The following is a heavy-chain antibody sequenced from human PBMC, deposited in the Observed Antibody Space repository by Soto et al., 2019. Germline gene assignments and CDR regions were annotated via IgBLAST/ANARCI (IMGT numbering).Heavy chain of an antibody. CDR2: INHSGST. CDR1: GGSFSGYY. CDR3: ASDRRGYSYGSFDY. J-gene: IGHJ4*02. V-gene: IGHV4-34*01. Sequence: QVQLQQWGAGLLKPSETLSLTCAVYGGSFSGYYWSWIRQPPGKGLEWIGEINHSGSTNYNPSLKSRVTISVDTSKNQFSRKLSSVTAADTAVYYCASDRRGYSYGSFDYWGQGTLVTVSS. D-gene: IGHD5-18*01.